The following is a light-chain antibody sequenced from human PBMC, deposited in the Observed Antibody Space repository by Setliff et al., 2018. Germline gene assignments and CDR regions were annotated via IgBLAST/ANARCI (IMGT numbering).Light chain of an antibody. Sequence: QSVLTQPASVSGSPGQSITISCTGTTNNIGSYNLVSWYQQHPGRAPKLIISEASERPSGVSVRFSGSKSGNTASLTISGLRPEDEADYYCCSYQRPSTAVFGGGTKVTV. CDR3: CSYQRPSTAV. CDR1: TNNIGSYNL. V-gene: IGLV2-23*01. J-gene: IGLJ3*02. CDR2: EAS.